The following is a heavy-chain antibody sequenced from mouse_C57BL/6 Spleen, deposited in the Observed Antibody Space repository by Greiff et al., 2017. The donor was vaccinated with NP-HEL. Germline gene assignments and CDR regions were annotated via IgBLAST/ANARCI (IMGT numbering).Heavy chain of an antibody. D-gene: IGHD2-3*01. CDR1: GYTFTSYG. V-gene: IGHV1-81*01. CDR2: IYPRSGNT. J-gene: IGHJ2*01. CDR3: ARERDGYCDY. Sequence: VHLVESGAELARPGASVKLSCKASGYTFTSYGISWVKQRTGQGLEWIGEIYPRSGNTYYNEKFQGKATLTADKSSSTAYMELRSLTSEDSAVYFCARERDGYCDYWGQGTTLTVSS.